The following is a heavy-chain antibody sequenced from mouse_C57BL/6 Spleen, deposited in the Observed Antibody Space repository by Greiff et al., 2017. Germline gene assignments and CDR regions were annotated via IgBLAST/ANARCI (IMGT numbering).Heavy chain of an antibody. D-gene: IGHD6-1*01. V-gene: IGHV1-76*01. CDR1: GYTFTDYY. CDR3: ARNSHGYFDV. CDR2: IYPGSGNT. Sequence: QVQLQQSGAELVRPGASVKLSCKASGYTFTDYYINWVKQRPGQGLEWIARIYPGSGNTYYHEKFKGKATLTAEKTSSTAYMQLSRLTSEDSAVYFWARNSHGYFDVWGKGTTVTVSS. J-gene: IGHJ1*03.